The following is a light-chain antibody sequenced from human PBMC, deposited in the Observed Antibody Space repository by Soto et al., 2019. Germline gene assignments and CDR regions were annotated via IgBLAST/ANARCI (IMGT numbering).Light chain of an antibody. V-gene: IGKV1-5*03. Sequence: DIQMTQSPSTLSASVGDRVTITCRASQSISSWLAWYQQKPGKAPKLLIYKASSLESGVPSRFSDSGSGTEFPLTISSLQPDDFATYYCQQYNSYSRTVGQGTKVDIK. CDR2: KAS. J-gene: IGKJ2*02. CDR3: QQYNSYSRT. CDR1: QSISSW.